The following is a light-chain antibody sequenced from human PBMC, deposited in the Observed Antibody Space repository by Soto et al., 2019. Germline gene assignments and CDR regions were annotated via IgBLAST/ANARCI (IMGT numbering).Light chain of an antibody. CDR3: QQYNNWPPIT. CDR2: DAS. CDR1: QTVSSY. J-gene: IGKJ5*01. V-gene: IGKV3-11*01. Sequence: EIVLTQSPATLSLSPGERATLSCRASQTVSSYLLWYQQKRGQAPRLLIYDASNRATGIPARFSGSGSGTDFTLTISSLQSEDFAVYYCQQYNNWPPITFGQGTRLEIK.